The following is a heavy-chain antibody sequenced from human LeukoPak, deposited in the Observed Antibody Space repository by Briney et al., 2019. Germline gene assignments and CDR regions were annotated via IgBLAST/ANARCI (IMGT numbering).Heavy chain of an antibody. CDR2: IKQDGSEK. V-gene: IGHV3-7*03. D-gene: IGHD3-10*01. J-gene: IGHJ6*03. CDR3: AGAYYGSGTYYYYYYYMDV. Sequence: GGSLRLSCAASGFTFSSYWMSWVRQAPGKGLEWVANIKQDGSEKYYVDSVKGRFTISRDNAKNSLYLQMNSLRAEDTALYYCAGAYYGSGTYYYYYYYMDVWGKGTTVTVSS. CDR1: GFTFSSYW.